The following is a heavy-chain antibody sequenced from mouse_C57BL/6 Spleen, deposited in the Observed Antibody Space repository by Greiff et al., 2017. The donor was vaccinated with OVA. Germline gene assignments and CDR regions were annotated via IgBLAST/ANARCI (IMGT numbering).Heavy chain of an antibody. J-gene: IGHJ3*01. CDR3: ATPYDSSAWFAY. D-gene: IGHD2-4*01. CDR2: IDPANGNT. Sequence: VQLQQSVAELVRPGASVKLSCTASGFTIKNTYMHWVKQRPEQGLEWIGRIDPANGNTKYAPKFQGKATITADTSSNTAYLQLSSLTSEDTAIYDCATPYDSSAWFAYWGQGALVTVSA. CDR1: GFTIKNTY. V-gene: IGHV14-3*01.